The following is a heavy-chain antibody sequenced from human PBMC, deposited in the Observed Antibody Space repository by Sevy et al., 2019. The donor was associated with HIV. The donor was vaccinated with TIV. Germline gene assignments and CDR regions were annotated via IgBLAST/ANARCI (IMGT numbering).Heavy chain of an antibody. V-gene: IGHV3-33*01. D-gene: IGHD6-13*01. CDR2: IWHDGKNK. CDR1: GFTFRNYG. CDR3: ARDQGKDAPMDV. J-gene: IGHJ6*02. Sequence: GGSLRLSCVASGFTFRNYGMHWVRQAPGKGLEWMAVIWHDGKNKNYAESVKGRFTSFRDNSKNTLYLEMNSLRVEDTAVFYCARDQGKDAPMDVWGQGTTVTVSS.